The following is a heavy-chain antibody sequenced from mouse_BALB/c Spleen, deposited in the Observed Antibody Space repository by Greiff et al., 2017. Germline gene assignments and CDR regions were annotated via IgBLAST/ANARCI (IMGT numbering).Heavy chain of an antibody. Sequence: QVQLQQPGAELVKPGASVKLSCKASGYTFTSYWMHWVKQRPGQGLEWIGEINPSNGRTNYNEKFKSKATLTVDKSSSTAYMQLSSLTSEDSAVYYCARGGITTASYYFDYWGQGTTLTVSS. CDR2: INPSNGRT. D-gene: IGHD1-2*01. J-gene: IGHJ2*01. V-gene: IGHV1S81*02. CDR3: ARGGITTASYYFDY. CDR1: GYTFTSYW.